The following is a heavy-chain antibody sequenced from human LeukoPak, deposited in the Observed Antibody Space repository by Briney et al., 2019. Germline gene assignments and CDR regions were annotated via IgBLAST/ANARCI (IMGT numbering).Heavy chain of an antibody. J-gene: IGHJ4*02. V-gene: IGHV4-4*07. CDR2: IYTSGST. CDR3: ARDRGYSYAFDY. CDR1: GGSISSYY. D-gene: IGHD5-18*01. Sequence: SETQSLTCTVSGGSISSYYWSWIRQPAGKGLEWIGRIYTSGSTNYNPSLKSRVTISIDTSKNQFSLKLNSVTAADTAVYYCARDRGYSYAFDYWGQGTLVTVSS.